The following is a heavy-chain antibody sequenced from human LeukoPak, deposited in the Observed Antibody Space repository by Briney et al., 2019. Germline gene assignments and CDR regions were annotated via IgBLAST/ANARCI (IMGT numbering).Heavy chain of an antibody. CDR3: ARDINSGYDSGFDY. Sequence: PSETLSLTCTVSGGCISSYYWSWIRQPAGKGLEWIGRIYTSGSTNYNPSLKSRVTMSVDTSKNQFSLKLSSVTAADTAVYYCARDINSGYDSGFDYWGQGTLVTVSS. CDR1: GGCISSYY. J-gene: IGHJ4*02. CDR2: IYTSGST. V-gene: IGHV4-4*07. D-gene: IGHD5-12*01.